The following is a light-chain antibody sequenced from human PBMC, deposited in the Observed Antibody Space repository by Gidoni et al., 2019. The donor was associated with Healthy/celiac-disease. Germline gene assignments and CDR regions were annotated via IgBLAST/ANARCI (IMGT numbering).Light chain of an antibody. J-gene: IGKJ3*01. Sequence: EILMPPSPATLSVSTGERATLSCRASQSVSSNLAWYQQKPGQAPRLLIYGASNRATGIPARFSGSGGGTEFNITISSRQSEDYAVYYCKQYNNWLRKTFGHGTKVDIK. V-gene: IGKV3-15*01. CDR1: QSVSSN. CDR3: KQYNNWLRKT. CDR2: GAS.